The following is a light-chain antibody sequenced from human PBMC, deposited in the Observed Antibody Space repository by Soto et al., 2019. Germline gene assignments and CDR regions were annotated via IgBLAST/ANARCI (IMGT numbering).Light chain of an antibody. CDR3: CSYAGSSTYV. J-gene: IGLJ1*01. Sequence: QSALAQPASVSGSPGQSITISCTGTSSDVGSYNLVSWYQQHPGKAPKLMIYEVNKRLSGVSSRFSGSKSGNTASLTISGLQAEDEADYYCCSYAGSSTYVFGTGTKVTVL. CDR2: EVN. CDR1: SSDVGSYNL. V-gene: IGLV2-23*02.